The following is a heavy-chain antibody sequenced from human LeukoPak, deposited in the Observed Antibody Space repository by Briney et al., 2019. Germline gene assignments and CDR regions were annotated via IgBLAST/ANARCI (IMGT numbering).Heavy chain of an antibody. CDR2: IRSKAYGGTT. CDR1: GFTFGDYD. CDR3: TRDVRIVVVPAAIAGGHYYMDV. D-gene: IGHD2-2*01. Sequence: PGRSLRLSCTASGFTFGDYDMSWFRQAPGKGLEWVGFIRSKAYGGTTEYAASVKGRFTISRDDSKSIAYLQMNSLKTEDTAVYYCTRDVRIVVVPAAIAGGHYYMDVWGKGTTVTVSS. V-gene: IGHV3-49*03. J-gene: IGHJ6*03.